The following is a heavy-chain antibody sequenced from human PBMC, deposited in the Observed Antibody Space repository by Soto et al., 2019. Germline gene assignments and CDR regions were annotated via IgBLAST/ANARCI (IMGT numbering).Heavy chain of an antibody. CDR3: ARSRIAARVRLDY. Sequence: PSETLSLTCAVYGGSFSGYYWSWIRQPPGKGLEWIGEINHSGSTNYNPSLKSRVTISVDTSKNQFSLKLSSVTAADTAVYYCARSRIAARVRLDYWGQGTLVTVSS. J-gene: IGHJ4*02. D-gene: IGHD6-6*01. CDR2: INHSGST. V-gene: IGHV4-34*01. CDR1: GGSFSGYY.